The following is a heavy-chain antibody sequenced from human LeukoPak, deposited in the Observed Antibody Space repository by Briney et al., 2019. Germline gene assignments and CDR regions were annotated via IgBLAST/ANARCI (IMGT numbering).Heavy chain of an antibody. D-gene: IGHD3-10*01. Sequence: GGSLRLSCAASGFTVSSNYMSWVRQAPGKGLEWVSVIYSGGSTYYADSVKGRFTISRDNAKNSLYLQMNSLRAEDTAVYYCARTYYSGSGSPYYWGQGTLVTVSS. CDR3: ARTYYSGSGSPYY. V-gene: IGHV3-53*01. CDR1: GFTVSSNY. CDR2: IYSGGST. J-gene: IGHJ4*02.